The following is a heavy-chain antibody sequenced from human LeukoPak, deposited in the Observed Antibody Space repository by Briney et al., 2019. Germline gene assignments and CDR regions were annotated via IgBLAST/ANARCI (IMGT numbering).Heavy chain of an antibody. J-gene: IGHJ5*02. D-gene: IGHD2/OR15-2a*01. CDR1: GFTFSSYA. CDR2: IYSGAAT. V-gene: IGHV3-66*01. CDR3: ATFHEP. Sequence: GGSLRLSCAASGFTFSSYAMSWVRQAPGKGLEWVSIIYSGAATYYADSVKGRFTISRDNSKNTLYLQMNSLRAEDTAVYYCATFHEPWGQGTLVTVSS.